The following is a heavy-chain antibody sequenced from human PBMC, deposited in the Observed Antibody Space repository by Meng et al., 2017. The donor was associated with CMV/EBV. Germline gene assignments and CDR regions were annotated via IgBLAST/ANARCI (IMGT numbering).Heavy chain of an antibody. J-gene: IGHJ4*02. CDR2: IYYSGST. V-gene: IGHV4-39*01. Sequence: GSLRLSCTVSGGSISSSSYYWGWIRQPPGTGLEWIGSIYYSGSTYYNPSLKSRVTISVDPSKNQFSLKLSSVTAADTAVYYCARQGGGDWGDYWGQGTLVTVSS. CDR3: ARQGGGDWGDY. CDR1: GGSISSSSYY. D-gene: IGHD3-16*01.